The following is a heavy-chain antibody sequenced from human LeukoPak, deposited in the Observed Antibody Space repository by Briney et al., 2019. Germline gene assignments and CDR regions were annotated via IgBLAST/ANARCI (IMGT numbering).Heavy chain of an antibody. CDR2: VISLFGIA. Sequence: ASVKVSCKASGGTFSSYAISWVRQAPGQGLEWMGGVISLFGIANYAQKFQGRVAMTRDTSINTAYMELSSLRSEDTAVYYCASNPPRTGDFNSWGQGALVTVSS. CDR3: ASNPPRTGDFNS. V-gene: IGHV1-69*10. D-gene: IGHD7-27*01. CDR1: GGTFSSYA. J-gene: IGHJ4*02.